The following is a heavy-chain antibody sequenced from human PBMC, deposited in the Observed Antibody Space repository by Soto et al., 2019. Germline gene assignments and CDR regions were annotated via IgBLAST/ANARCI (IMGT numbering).Heavy chain of an antibody. CDR1: GFTFSSYG. Sequence: QVQLVESGGGVVQPGRSLRLSCAASGFTFSSYGMHWVRQAPGKELEWVAVIWYDGSNKYYADSVKGRFTISRDNSKNTLYLQMNSLRAEDTAVYYCARDVYCSSTSCPSYYMDVWGKGTTVTVSS. CDR3: ARDVYCSSTSCPSYYMDV. J-gene: IGHJ6*03. V-gene: IGHV3-33*01. CDR2: IWYDGSNK. D-gene: IGHD2-2*01.